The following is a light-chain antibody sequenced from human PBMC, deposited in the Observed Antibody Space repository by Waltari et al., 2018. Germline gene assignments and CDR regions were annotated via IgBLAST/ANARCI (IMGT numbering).Light chain of an antibody. J-gene: IGLJ3*02. Sequence: QSVLTQPPSVSAAPGQKVTISCSGSNNYISWYQHLPGTAPKLLIYDNNKRPSEIPDRFSGSKSGTSATLGITEFQTGDEADYYCGTWDTSLSFWVFGGGTKLTVL. CDR2: DNN. CDR3: GTWDTSLSFWV. CDR1: NNY. V-gene: IGLV1-51*01.